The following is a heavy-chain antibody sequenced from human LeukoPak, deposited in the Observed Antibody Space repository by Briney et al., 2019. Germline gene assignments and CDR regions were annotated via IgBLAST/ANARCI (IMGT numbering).Heavy chain of an antibody. CDR3: ALLAVASDFDY. V-gene: IGHV3-48*03. D-gene: IGHD6-19*01. CDR2: IGSSGTTR. CDR1: GFPFSIYE. J-gene: IGHJ4*02. Sequence: GGSLRLSCAVSGFPFSIYEMNWVRQAPGKGLEWISNIGSSGTTRYYADSVKGRFSISRDNAKNSLYLQMNSLRVEDTGVYYCALLAVASDFDYWGQGALVTVSS.